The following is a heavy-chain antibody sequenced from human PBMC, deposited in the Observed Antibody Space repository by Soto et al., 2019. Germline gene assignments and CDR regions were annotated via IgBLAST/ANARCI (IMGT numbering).Heavy chain of an antibody. V-gene: IGHV3-74*01. CDR1: GFTFSNYW. CDR2: INTDGSRT. CDR3: ARVKSGSYDWFDP. Sequence: GGSLRLSCAASGFTFSNYWMHWVRQAPGEGLMWVSRINTDGSRTTYADSVKGRFAISRDNAKNTVYLQMNSLRAEDTAVYYCARVKSGSYDWFDPWGQGTLVTVSS. J-gene: IGHJ5*02. D-gene: IGHD3-10*01.